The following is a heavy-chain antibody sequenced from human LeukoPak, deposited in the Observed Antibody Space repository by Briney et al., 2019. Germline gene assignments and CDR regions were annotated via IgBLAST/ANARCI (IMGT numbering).Heavy chain of an antibody. CDR3: ARASRWFGPHY. D-gene: IGHD3-10*01. V-gene: IGHV3-21*01. CDR2: ISSSSSYI. Sequence: GGSLRLSRAASGFTFSSYSMNWVRQAPGKGLEWVSSISSSSSYIYYADSVKGRFTISRDNAKNSLYLQMNSLRAEDTAVYYCARASRWFGPHYWGQGTLVTVSS. J-gene: IGHJ4*02. CDR1: GFTFSSYS.